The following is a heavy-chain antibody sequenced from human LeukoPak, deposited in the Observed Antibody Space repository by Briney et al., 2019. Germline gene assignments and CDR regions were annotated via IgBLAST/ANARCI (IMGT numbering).Heavy chain of an antibody. CDR3: ARVRPGSSGSYYRTS. CDR1: GFPFSDFH. CDR2: ITSGGGFK. J-gene: IGHJ4*02. D-gene: IGHD3-22*01. V-gene: IGHV3-11*04. Sequence: GGSLRVSCVGAGFPFSDFHMSWIRQAPGKGLEWVSYITSGGGFKYYADSVKGRFSISRDDSKNSVFLQMNSLRVEDTAVYYCARVRPGSSGSYYRTSWGQGTLVTVSS.